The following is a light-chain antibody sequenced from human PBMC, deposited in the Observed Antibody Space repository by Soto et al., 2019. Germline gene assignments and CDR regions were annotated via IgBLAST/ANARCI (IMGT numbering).Light chain of an antibody. CDR1: QDISNS. Sequence: DIQTTQSPSSLSASVGDRVTITCQASQDISNSLNWYRQKAGKAPKLLIYDASTLEPGVPSRFSGSGSGTDFTFTIRSLQPEDLATYYCQQYDDFPHTFGQGTKLEIK. V-gene: IGKV1-33*01. J-gene: IGKJ2*01. CDR2: DAS. CDR3: QQYDDFPHT.